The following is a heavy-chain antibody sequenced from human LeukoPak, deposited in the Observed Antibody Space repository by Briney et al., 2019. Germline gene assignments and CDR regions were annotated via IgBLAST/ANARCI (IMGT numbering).Heavy chain of an antibody. D-gene: IGHD3-3*01. CDR1: GGSISSYY. J-gene: IGHJ5*02. V-gene: IGHV4-4*07. CDR2: IYTSGST. CDR3: ARDGTYYDFWSGYDWFDP. Sequence: SETLSLTCTVSGGSISSYYWSWIRQPPGKGLEWIGRIYTSGSTNYNPSLKSRVTMSVDTSKNQFSLKLSSVTAADTAVYYCARDGTYYDFWSGYDWFDPWGQGTLVTVSS.